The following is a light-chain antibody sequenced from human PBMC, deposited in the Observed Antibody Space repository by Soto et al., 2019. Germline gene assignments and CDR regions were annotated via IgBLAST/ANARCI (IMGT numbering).Light chain of an antibody. CDR1: QSVSSSY. CDR3: QQYGGSPIT. Sequence: EIVLTQSPGTLSLSPGERATLSCRASQSVSSSYLAWYQQKPGQAPRLLIYGASNKATGIPDRFSGHGSGTDFTLTISRLEPEDFAVYYCQQYGGSPITFGQGTRLEIK. J-gene: IGKJ5*01. CDR2: GAS. V-gene: IGKV3-20*01.